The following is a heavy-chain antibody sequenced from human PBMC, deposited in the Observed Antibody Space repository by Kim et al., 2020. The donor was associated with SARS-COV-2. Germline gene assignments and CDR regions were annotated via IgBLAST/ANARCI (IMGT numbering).Heavy chain of an antibody. Sequence: GGSLRLSCAASGFTFSSYGMHWVRQAPGKGLEWVAVIWYDGSNKYYADSVKGRFTISRDNSKNTLYLQMNSLRAEDTAVYYCERDLLDSSSWFGAFDIWGQGTMVTVSS. J-gene: IGHJ3*02. D-gene: IGHD6-13*01. CDR2: IWYDGSNK. CDR3: ERDLLDSSSWFGAFDI. CDR1: GFTFSSYG. V-gene: IGHV3-33*01.